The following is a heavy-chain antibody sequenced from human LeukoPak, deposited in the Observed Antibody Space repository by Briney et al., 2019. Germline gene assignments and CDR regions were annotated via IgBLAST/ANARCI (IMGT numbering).Heavy chain of an antibody. Sequence: PSETLSLTCTVSGGSISSYYWSWIRQPPGKGLEWIGYIYYSGSTNYSPSLKSRVTISVDTSKNQFSLKLSSVTAADTAVYYCARGGQLPEYGYWGQGTLVTVSS. V-gene: IGHV4-59*08. CDR3: ARGGQLPEYGY. J-gene: IGHJ4*02. CDR1: GGSISSYY. D-gene: IGHD2-2*01. CDR2: IYYSGST.